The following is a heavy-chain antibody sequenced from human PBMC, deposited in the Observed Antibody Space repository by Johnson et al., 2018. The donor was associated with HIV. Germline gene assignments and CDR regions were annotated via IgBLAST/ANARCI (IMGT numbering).Heavy chain of an antibody. J-gene: IGHJ3*02. CDR1: GFTVSSNY. D-gene: IGHD5-24*01. CDR3: ARACRDGYTCDVYDI. CDR2: IRYDGSNK. Sequence: QVQLVESGGGLVQPGGSLRLSCAASGFTVSSNYMSWVRQAPGKGLEWVPLIRYDGSNKYYADSVKGRFTISRDNARNTLYLQMNRLRAEDTAVYHCARACRDGYTCDVYDIWGQGTMVTVSS. V-gene: IGHV3-33*08.